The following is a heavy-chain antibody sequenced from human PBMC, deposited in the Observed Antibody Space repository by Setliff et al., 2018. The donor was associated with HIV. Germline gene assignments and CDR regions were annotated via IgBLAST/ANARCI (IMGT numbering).Heavy chain of an antibody. CDR3: ARAAGGSYSEFDY. CDR1: GGTFSSYA. CDR2: IIPIFATT. D-gene: IGHD1-26*01. V-gene: IGHV1-69*13. J-gene: IGHJ4*02. Sequence: SVKVSCKASGGTFSSYAISWVRQAPGQGREWMGGIIPIFATTSYAQRFQGRITITADESTSTAYMELSSLRSEDTALYYCARAAGGSYSEFDYWGQGTLVTVSS.